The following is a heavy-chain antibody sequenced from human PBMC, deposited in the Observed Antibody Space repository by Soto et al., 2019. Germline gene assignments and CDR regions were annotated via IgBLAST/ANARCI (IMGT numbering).Heavy chain of an antibody. CDR2: IIPILGIA. Sequence: QVQLVQSGAEVKKPGSSVKVSCKASGGTFSSYTISWVRQAPGQGLEWMGRIIPILGIANYAQKFQGRVTITAAKSTSTAYMELGSVRSEDTAVYYCAGGRGRDGYNWAGWYFDYWGQGTLVTVSS. CDR3: AGGRGRDGYNWAGWYFDY. D-gene: IGHD5-12*01. J-gene: IGHJ4*02. V-gene: IGHV1-69*02. CDR1: GGTFSSYT.